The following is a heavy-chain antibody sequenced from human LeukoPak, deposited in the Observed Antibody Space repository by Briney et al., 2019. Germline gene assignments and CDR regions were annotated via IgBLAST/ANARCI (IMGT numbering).Heavy chain of an antibody. CDR1: GFTFSSYT. V-gene: IGHV3-48*02. CDR3: AGNSSGYYPDAFDI. D-gene: IGHD3-22*01. J-gene: IGHJ3*02. Sequence: GGSLRLSCAASGFTFSSYTINWVRQAPGKGLEWVSYISSSSSTIYYADSVKGRFTISRDNAKNSLYLQMNSLRDEDAAVYYCAGNSSGYYPDAFDIWGQGTMVTVSS. CDR2: ISSSSSTI.